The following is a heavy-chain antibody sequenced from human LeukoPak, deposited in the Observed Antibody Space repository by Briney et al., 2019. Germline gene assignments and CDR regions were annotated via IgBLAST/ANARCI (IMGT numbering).Heavy chain of an antibody. Sequence: SETLSLTCTVSGGSISSYYWSWIRQPPGKGLEWIGYIYYSGSTNYYPSLKSRVTISVDTSKNQFSLKLSSVTAADTAVYYCARQREGLWAYYFDYWAREPWSPSPQ. CDR2: IYYSGST. J-gene: IGHJ4*02. D-gene: IGHD5-18*01. CDR1: GGSISSYY. CDR3: ARQREGLWAYYFDY. V-gene: IGHV4-59*08.